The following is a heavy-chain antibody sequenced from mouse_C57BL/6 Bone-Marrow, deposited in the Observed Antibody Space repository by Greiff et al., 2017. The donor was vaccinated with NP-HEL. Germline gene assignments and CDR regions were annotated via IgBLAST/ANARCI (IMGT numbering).Heavy chain of an antibody. Sequence: EAGGGLVQPKGSLKLSCAASGFSFNTYAMNWVRQAPGKGLEWVARIRSKSNNYATYYADSVKDRFTISRDDSESMLYLQMNNLKTEDTAMYYCVRPSYYYGSSYEYYAMDYWGQGTSVTVSS. CDR3: VRPSYYYGSSYEYYAMDY. CDR1: GFSFNTYA. CDR2: IRSKSNNYAT. V-gene: IGHV10-1*01. D-gene: IGHD1-1*01. J-gene: IGHJ4*01.